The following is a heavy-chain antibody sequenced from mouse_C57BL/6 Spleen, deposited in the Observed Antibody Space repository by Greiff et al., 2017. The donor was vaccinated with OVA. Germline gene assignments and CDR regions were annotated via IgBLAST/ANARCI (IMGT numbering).Heavy chain of an antibody. CDR3: ARDGDYDVTSWFAY. J-gene: IGHJ3*01. V-gene: IGHV1-18*01. D-gene: IGHD2-4*01. CDR1: GYTFTDYN. CDR2: INPNNGGT. Sequence: EVKLMESGPELVKPGASVKIPCKASGYTFTDYNMDWVKQSHGKSLEWIGDINPNNGGTIYNQKFKGKATLTVDKSSSTAYMELRSLTSEDTAVYYGARDGDYDVTSWFAYWGQGTLVTVSA.